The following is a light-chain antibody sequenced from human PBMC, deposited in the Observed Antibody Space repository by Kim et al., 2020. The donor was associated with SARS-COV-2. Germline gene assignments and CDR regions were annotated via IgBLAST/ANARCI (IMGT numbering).Light chain of an antibody. J-gene: IGKJ4*01. CDR2: AAS. V-gene: IGKV1-39*01. CDR1: QIISSY. Sequence: SASVGYRVPITSRARQIISSYLNWYQQKPGKAPKLLIYAASSLQSGVPSRFSGSGSGTDFTLTISSLQPEDFAVYYCQQSYSTLVTFGGGTKVEI. CDR3: QQSYSTLVT.